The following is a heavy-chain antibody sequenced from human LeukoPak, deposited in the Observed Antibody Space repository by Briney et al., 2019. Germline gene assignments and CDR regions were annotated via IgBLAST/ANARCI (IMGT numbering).Heavy chain of an antibody. V-gene: IGHV3-23*01. CDR3: ARSPQEIFDF. J-gene: IGHJ4*02. Sequence: GGSLRLSCAASGFTFSSYGMSWVRQAPGKGLEWVSAISGSGGNTYYADSVKGRFTISRDNSKNTLYLQMISLRAEDTAVYYCARSPQEIFDFWGQGTLVTVSS. CDR1: GFTFSSYG. CDR2: ISGSGGNT.